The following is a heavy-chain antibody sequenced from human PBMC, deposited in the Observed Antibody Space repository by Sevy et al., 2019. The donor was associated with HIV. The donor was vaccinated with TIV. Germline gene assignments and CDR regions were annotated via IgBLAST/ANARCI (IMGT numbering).Heavy chain of an antibody. CDR1: EFTFNNAW. V-gene: IGHV3-15*01. J-gene: IGHJ5*02. Sequence: GGSLRLSFAASEFTFNNAWMSWVRQAPGKGLEWVGHIKSKIDGGTTDYAAPVQGRFTISRDDSENTLYLQMNSLKTEDTAVYFCTTSPLVQGVPWGQGTQVTVSS. D-gene: IGHD3-10*01. CDR2: IKSKIDGGTT. CDR3: TTSPLVQGVP.